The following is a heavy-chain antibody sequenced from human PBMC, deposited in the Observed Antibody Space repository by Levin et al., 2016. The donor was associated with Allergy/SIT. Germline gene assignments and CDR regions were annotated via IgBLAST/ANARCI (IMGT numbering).Heavy chain of an antibody. D-gene: IGHD3-10*01. Sequence: GESLKISCAASGFTFSSYAMSWVRQAPGKGLEWVSAISGSGGSTYYADSVKGRFTISRDNTKNSLFLQMNSLRAEDTAVYYCARDRRPLVRGVITSDYWGQGNLVTVSS. CDR3: ARDRRPLVRGVITSDY. CDR2: ISGSGGST. J-gene: IGHJ4*02. CDR1: GFTFSSYA. V-gene: IGHV3-23*01.